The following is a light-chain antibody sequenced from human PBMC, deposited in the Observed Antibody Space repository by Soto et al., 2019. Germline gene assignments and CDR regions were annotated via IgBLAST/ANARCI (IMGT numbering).Light chain of an antibody. Sequence: QSLLTQPAYVSGSRGQSITISCTGTTSDVGGYNYVSWYQQHPGKAPKLMIYEVSYRPSGVSHRFSGSKSGNTASVTISGLQAEDEADYYCSSYTTSTTSVFGTGTKVTVL. CDR3: SSYTTSTTSV. V-gene: IGLV2-14*01. CDR1: TSDVGGYNY. J-gene: IGLJ1*01. CDR2: EVS.